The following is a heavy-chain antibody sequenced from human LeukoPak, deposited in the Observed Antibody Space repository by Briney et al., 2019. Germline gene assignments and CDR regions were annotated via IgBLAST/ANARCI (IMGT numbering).Heavy chain of an antibody. D-gene: IGHD3-22*01. CDR1: GFTFSSYA. CDR3: AKDSRFSYDSSGYYPDY. J-gene: IGHJ4*02. CDR2: ISGSGGST. Sequence: PGGSLRLSCAASGFTFSSYAMSWVRQAPGKGLEWVSAISGSGGSTYYADSVKGRFTISRDNSKNTLYLQMNSLRAEDTAVYYCAKDSRFSYDSSGYYPDYWGQGTLVTVSS. V-gene: IGHV3-23*01.